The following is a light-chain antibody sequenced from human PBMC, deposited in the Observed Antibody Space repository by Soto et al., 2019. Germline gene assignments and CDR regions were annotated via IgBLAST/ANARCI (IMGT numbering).Light chain of an antibody. CDR1: SSDVGGYNY. CDR3: SSYTTSNTRQIV. Sequence: QSALTQPASVSGSPGQSITISCTGTSSDVGGYNYVSWYQQHPGKAPKFMIYDVSNRPSGVSNRFSGSKSGNTASLTISGLQAEDEADYYCSSYTTSNTRQIVFGTGTVVTVL. J-gene: IGLJ1*01. V-gene: IGLV2-14*01. CDR2: DVS.